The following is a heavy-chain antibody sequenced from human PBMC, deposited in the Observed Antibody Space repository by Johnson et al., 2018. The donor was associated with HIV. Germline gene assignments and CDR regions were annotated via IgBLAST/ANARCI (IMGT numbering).Heavy chain of an antibody. V-gene: IGHV3-11*04. J-gene: IGHJ3*02. CDR1: GFTFSDHY. CDR3: MSRRGSPGARDAFDI. D-gene: IGHD5-24*01. Sequence: QVQSVESGGGLVKPGGSLRLSCAASGFTFSDHYMSWIRQAPGKGLEWVSYISSSGSTIYYADSVKGRFPISSDNSKNTLYLQMNSLRAEDTAVYYCMSRRGSPGARDAFDIWGQGTMVTVSS. CDR2: ISSSGSTI.